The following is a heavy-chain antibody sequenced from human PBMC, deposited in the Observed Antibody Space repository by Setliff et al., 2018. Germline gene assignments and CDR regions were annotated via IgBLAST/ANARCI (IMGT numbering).Heavy chain of an antibody. CDR1: GYSFLSYG. Sequence: ASVKVSCKASGYSFLSYGITWVRQAPGQGLEWMGWISAQDGNTIYAQNFQGRVTMTTDTSTSTAYMELRSLRSDDTAVYYCARGPLDFVVVPAAAKSGSWGQGTLVTVSS. CDR3: ARGPLDFVVVPAAAKSGS. V-gene: IGHV1-18*01. D-gene: IGHD2-2*01. J-gene: IGHJ5*02. CDR2: ISAQDGNT.